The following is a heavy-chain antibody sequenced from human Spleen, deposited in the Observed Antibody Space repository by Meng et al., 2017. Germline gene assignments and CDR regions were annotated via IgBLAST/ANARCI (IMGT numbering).Heavy chain of an antibody. J-gene: IGHJ4*02. D-gene: IGHD6-6*01. Sequence: QVQLQGSGPGRWKPSGALSLTCDVSGGSISSSHWWSWVRQPPGKGLEWIGEINHSGGTNYNPSLKSRVTISVDMSKNQFSLKLSSVTAADTAVYYCARGLLLAALRNWGQGTLVTVSS. V-gene: IGHV4-4*02. CDR2: INHSGGT. CDR3: ARGLLLAALRN. CDR1: GGSISSSHW.